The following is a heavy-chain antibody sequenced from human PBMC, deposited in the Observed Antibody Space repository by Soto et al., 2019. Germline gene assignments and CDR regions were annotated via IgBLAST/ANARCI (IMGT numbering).Heavy chain of an antibody. Sequence: VAVKVSCKTSGYTFNTYGIIWVRQAPGQHMEWLGWISARNGDTNYAQAFQGRVTLTTDTSTSTAYMELKNIRSDDTADYFCARGLLLPNPAADFWGQGTLVTVSS. V-gene: IGHV1-18*04. CDR2: ISARNGDT. CDR3: ARGLLLPNPAADF. D-gene: IGHD2-21*01. CDR1: GYTFNTYG. J-gene: IGHJ4*02.